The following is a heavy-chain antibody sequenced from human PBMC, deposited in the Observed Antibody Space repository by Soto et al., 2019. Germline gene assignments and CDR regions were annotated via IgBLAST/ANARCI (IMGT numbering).Heavy chain of an antibody. CDR3: AKNLGLQDYYYYGMDV. V-gene: IGHV3-30*18. CDR2: ISYDGSNK. CDR1: GFSFSSYG. J-gene: IGHJ6*02. D-gene: IGHD4-4*01. Sequence: PGGSLRLSCAASGFSFSSYGMHWVRQAPGKGLEWVAVISYDGSNKYYADSVKGRFTISRDNSKNTLYLQMNSLRAEDTAVYYCAKNLGLQDYYYYGMDVWGQGTTVTVSS.